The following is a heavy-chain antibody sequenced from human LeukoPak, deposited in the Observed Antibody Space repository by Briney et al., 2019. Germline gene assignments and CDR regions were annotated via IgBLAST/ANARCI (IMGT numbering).Heavy chain of an antibody. D-gene: IGHD4-17*01. J-gene: IGHJ4*02. CDR2: INWNGGST. Sequence: PGGSLRLSCAASGFTFDDYGMSWVRQAPGKGLEWVSGINWNGGSTGYADSVKGRFTISRDNAKNSLYLQMNRLRAEDTAVYYCARESGSVTSEVDFDYWGQGTLVTVSS. CDR1: GFTFDDYG. V-gene: IGHV3-20*04. CDR3: ARESGSVTSEVDFDY.